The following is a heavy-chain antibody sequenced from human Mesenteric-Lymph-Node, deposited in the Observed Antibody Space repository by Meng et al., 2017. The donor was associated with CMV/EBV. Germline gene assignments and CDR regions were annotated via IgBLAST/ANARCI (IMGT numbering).Heavy chain of an antibody. Sequence: GESLKISCAASGFTFSSYGMHWVRQAPGKGLEWVAVIWYDGSNKYYADSVKGRFTISRDNSKNTLYLQMNSLRAEDTAVYYCAKTRELLWGVDYWGPGTLVTVSS. J-gene: IGHJ4*02. CDR2: IWYDGSNK. CDR3: AKTRELLWGVDY. CDR1: GFTFSSYG. D-gene: IGHD1-26*01. V-gene: IGHV3-33*06.